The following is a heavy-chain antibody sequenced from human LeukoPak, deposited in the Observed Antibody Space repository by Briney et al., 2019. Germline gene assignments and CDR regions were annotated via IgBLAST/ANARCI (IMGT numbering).Heavy chain of an antibody. CDR1: GFTFSSYA. J-gene: IGHJ4*02. V-gene: IGHV3-23*01. D-gene: IGHD3/OR15-3a*01. CDR2: ISGSGGST. Sequence: PGGSLRLSCAASGFTFSSYAISWVRQAPGKGLEWVSAISGSGGSTYYADSVKGRFTISKDNSKNPLYLQMNSLRAEDTAVYYCAKDSQQWLDWYFEYWGQGTLVTVSS. CDR3: AKDSQQWLDWYFEY.